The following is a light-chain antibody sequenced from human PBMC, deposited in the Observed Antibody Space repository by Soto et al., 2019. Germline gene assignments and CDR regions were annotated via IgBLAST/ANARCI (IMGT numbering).Light chain of an antibody. V-gene: IGKV3-20*01. CDR2: AAS. CDR1: QSVNSRF. Sequence: EIVLTQSPGTLSLSPRESATLSCRASQSVNSRFLAWYQHKPGQAPRLLIYAASTRATGIPDRFSGSASGTDFFTLTISRLEPEDFAVYYCQRYGDSPPNTFGQGTKLEIK. CDR3: QRYGDSPPNT. J-gene: IGKJ2*01.